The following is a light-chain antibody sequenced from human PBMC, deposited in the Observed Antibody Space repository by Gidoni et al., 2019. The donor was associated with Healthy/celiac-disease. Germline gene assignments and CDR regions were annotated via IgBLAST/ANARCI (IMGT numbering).Light chain of an antibody. J-gene: IGKJ1*01. Sequence: DMVLTQSPGTLSLSPGERATLSCRASQSVSSSYLAWYQQKPGQAPRLLTYGASSRATGIPDRFSGSVSGTDFTLTISRLEPEDFAVYYCQQYGSSPPWTFGQGTKVEIK. CDR1: QSVSSSY. V-gene: IGKV3-20*01. CDR2: GAS. CDR3: QQYGSSPPWT.